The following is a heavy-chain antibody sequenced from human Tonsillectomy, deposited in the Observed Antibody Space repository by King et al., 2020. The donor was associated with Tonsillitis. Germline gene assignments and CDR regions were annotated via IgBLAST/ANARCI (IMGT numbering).Heavy chain of an antibody. CDR3: ARNRDYGDYVDF. V-gene: IGHV4-31*03. CDR1: GDSLTSGGYF. D-gene: IGHD4-17*01. Sequence: HVQLQESGPGLVRPSQTLSLICSVSGDSLTSGGYFWSWIRQHPDKGLEWIGSIYHSGPTYHTPSLRSRLFMSVDPSKNQFSLRLTSVTAADTAVYYCARNRDYGDYVDFWGQGTLVAVSS. J-gene: IGHJ4*02. CDR2: IYHSGPT.